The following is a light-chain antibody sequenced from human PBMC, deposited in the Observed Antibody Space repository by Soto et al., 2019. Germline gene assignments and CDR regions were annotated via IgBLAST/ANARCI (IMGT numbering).Light chain of an antibody. J-gene: IGLJ3*02. Sequence: QLVLTQSPSASASLGASVKLTCTLSSGHSSYAIAWHQQQPEKGPRYLMKLNSDGSHSKGDGIPDRFSGSSSGAERYLTISILQSEDEADYYCQTWGTGLLVFGGGTQLTVL. CDR3: QTWGTGLLV. CDR2: LNSDGSH. CDR1: SGHSSYA. V-gene: IGLV4-69*01.